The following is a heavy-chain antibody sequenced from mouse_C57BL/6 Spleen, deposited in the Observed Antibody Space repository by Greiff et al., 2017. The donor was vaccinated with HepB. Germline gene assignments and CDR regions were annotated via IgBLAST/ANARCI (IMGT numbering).Heavy chain of an antibody. J-gene: IGHJ3*01. V-gene: IGHV14-4*01. CDR2: IDPENGDT. CDR1: GFNIKDDY. D-gene: IGHD1-1*01. CDR3: TTRDYYGSRTGFAY. Sequence: EVQLQQSGAELVRPGASVKLSCTASGFNIKDDYMHWVKQRPEQGLEWIGWIDPENGDTEYASKFQGKATITADTSSNTAYLQLSSLTSEDTAVYYGTTRDYYGSRTGFAYWGQGTLVTVSA.